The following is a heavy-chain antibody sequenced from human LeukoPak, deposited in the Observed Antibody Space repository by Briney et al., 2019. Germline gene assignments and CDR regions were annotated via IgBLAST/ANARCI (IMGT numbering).Heavy chain of an antibody. CDR2: LRGNGGST. V-gene: IGHV3-23*01. Sequence: GGSLRLSCAASGFTFSSYAMSWVRQAPGKGLEWVSSLRGNGGSTEYVDSVRGRFVISRDNSRNTLYLQMNSLRAEDTAVYYCAKSVTAAGTYAFDIWGQGTVVTFSS. D-gene: IGHD6-13*01. CDR1: GFTFSSYA. J-gene: IGHJ3*02. CDR3: AKSVTAAGTYAFDI.